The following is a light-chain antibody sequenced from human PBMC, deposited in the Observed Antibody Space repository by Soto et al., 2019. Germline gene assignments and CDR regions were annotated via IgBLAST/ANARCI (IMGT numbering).Light chain of an antibody. V-gene: IGLV1-51*01. CDR2: DDN. CDR1: SSNIGGNS. CDR3: GSWDSSLSAYV. J-gene: IGLJ1*01. Sequence: QSVLTQPPSVSAGPGQKVTISCSGSSSNIGGNSVSWYQQLPGTAPKLLIYDDNKRPSGIPDRFSGSKSGTSATLGITGFQTGDEADYHCGSWDSSLSAYVFGTGTKVTVL.